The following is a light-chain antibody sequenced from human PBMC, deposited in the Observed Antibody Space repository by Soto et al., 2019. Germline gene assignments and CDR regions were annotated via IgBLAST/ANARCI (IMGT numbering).Light chain of an antibody. J-gene: IGKJ5*01. CDR1: QSISTY. V-gene: IGKV3-11*01. Sequence: EVGMSRCPSTLSLWTGERGTSSCRASQSISTYLAWYQQKPGQAPRLLIHDASHRAAGIPARFSGSGFGTDFTLTISRLEPEDAAVYYCQQRSNWPPITFGPGTRLEI. CDR2: DAS. CDR3: QQRSNWPPIT.